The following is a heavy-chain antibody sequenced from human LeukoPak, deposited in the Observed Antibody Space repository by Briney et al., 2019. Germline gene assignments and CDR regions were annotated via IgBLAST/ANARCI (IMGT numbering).Heavy chain of an antibody. CDR3: AKDLHAVAGISDY. J-gene: IGHJ4*02. CDR2: ISASGGST. V-gene: IGHV3-23*01. CDR1: GFTFSSSA. D-gene: IGHD6-19*01. Sequence: PGGSLRLSCAASGFTFSSSAMSWVRQVPGKGLEWVSGISASGGSTSYADSVRGRFTISRDNSKNTLYVQMNSLRDEDTAVYYCAKDLHAVAGISDYWGQGTLVTVSS.